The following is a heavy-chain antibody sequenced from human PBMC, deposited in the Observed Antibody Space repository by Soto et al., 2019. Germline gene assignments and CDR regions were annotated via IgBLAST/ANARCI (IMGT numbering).Heavy chain of an antibody. D-gene: IGHD3-9*01. CDR3: ARGVGSSPPRY. J-gene: IGHJ4*02. CDR2: IYDSGSP. V-gene: IGHV4-59*01. CDR1: GGSISVYD. Sequence: SETLSLTCTISGGSISVYDWSWIRQSPGQGLEWIGYIYDSGSPYYNPSLKARVTISADTSKNQISLKLTSATAADTAVYFCARGVGSSPPRYWGRGTLVTVS.